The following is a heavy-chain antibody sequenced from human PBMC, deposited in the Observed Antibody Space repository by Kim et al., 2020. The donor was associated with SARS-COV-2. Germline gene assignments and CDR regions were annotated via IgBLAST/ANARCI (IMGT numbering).Heavy chain of an antibody. CDR3: ASPAVADLGGRLDV. CDR2: INSDGSTT. Sequence: GGSLRLSCTASGSTFSSSWMHWVRQAPGKGLVWVSRINSDGSTTNYADSVKGRFSISRDNAKNTLYLQMNSLRAEDTAVYYCASPAVADLGGRLDVWGQG. CDR1: GSTFSSSW. V-gene: IGHV3-74*01. D-gene: IGHD6-19*01. J-gene: IGHJ6*02.